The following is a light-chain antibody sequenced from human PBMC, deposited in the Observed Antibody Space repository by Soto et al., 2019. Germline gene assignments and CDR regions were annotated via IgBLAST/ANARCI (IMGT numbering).Light chain of an antibody. CDR2: VNSDGSH. Sequence: QLVLTQSPSASASLGASVKLTCTLSSGHSSYAIAWHQQQPEKGPRYLMKVNSDGSHSKGDGIPDRFSGSRSGADRHLTIATLQSEDEADYYCQTLGAGIKVFGTGTKLTVL. V-gene: IGLV4-69*01. J-gene: IGLJ1*01. CDR3: QTLGAGIKV. CDR1: SGHSSYA.